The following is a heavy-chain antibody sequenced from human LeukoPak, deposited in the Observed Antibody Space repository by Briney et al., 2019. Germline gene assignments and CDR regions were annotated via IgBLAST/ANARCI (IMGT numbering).Heavy chain of an antibody. J-gene: IGHJ3*02. Sequence: GGSLRLSCAASGFTFSHYAMHWVRQAPGKGLEGVAVISYDGSNKYYADSVKGRFTISRDNSKNTLYLQMNSLRAEDTAPYYCAREGLGYTYGYQAFDIWGQGTMVTVSS. V-gene: IGHV3-30-3*01. CDR3: AREGLGYTYGYQAFDI. CDR2: ISYDGSNK. CDR1: GFTFSHYA. D-gene: IGHD5-18*01.